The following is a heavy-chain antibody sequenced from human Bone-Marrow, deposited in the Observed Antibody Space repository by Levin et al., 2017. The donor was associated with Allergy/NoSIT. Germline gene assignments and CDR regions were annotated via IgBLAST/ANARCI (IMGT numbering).Heavy chain of an antibody. Sequence: KASETLSLTCTVSGGSISSGDYYWSWIRQPPGKGLEWIGYIYYSGSTYYNPSLKSRVTISVDTSKNQFSLKLSSVTAADTAVYYCARAPYCGGDCYGNTEPFDYWGQGTLVTVSA. CDR1: GGSISSGDYY. V-gene: IGHV4-30-4*01. CDR3: ARAPYCGGDCYGNTEPFDY. J-gene: IGHJ4*02. D-gene: IGHD2-21*02. CDR2: IYYSGST.